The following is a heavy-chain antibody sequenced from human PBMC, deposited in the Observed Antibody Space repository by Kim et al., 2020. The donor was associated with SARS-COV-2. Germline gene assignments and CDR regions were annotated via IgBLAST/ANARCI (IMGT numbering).Heavy chain of an antibody. CDR1: GGSISSYY. D-gene: IGHD3-22*01. J-gene: IGHJ4*02. CDR2: IYYSGST. CDR3: AGTYYYDSSGYWEDY. Sequence: SETLSLTCTVSGGSISSYYWSWIRQPPGKGLEWIGYIYYSGSTNYNPSLKSRVTISVDTSKNQFSLKLSSVTAADTAVYYCAGTYYYDSSGYWEDYWGQGTLVTVSS. V-gene: IGHV4-59*01.